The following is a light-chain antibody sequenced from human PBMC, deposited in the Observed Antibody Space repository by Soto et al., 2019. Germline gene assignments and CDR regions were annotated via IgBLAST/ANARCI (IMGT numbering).Light chain of an antibody. V-gene: IGKV3-11*01. CDR2: SAS. CDR1: QSVSVN. Sequence: EVVLTQSPAILSLSPGERATLSCRASQSVSVNFAWYQHKPGQAPRPLIYSASDRAPGIPARFSGSGPGTDFTLTISSLEPEDFAVYYCQQYGSSLLTFGGGTKVDIK. CDR3: QQYGSSLLT. J-gene: IGKJ4*01.